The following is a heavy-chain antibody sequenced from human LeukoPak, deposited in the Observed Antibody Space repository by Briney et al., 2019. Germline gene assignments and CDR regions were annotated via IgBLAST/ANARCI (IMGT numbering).Heavy chain of an antibody. J-gene: IGHJ6*03. D-gene: IGHD3/OR15-3a*01. CDR3: ARGLRPAGTYYYYYMDV. CDR2: IYYSGST. V-gene: IGHV4-39*07. CDR1: GGSISSSSYY. Sequence: RPSETLSLTCTVSGGSISSSSYYWGWIRQPPGKGLEWIGSIYYSGSTYYNPSLKSRVTISVDTSKNQFSLKLSSVTAADTAVYYCARGLRPAGTYYYYYMDVWGKGTTVTVSS.